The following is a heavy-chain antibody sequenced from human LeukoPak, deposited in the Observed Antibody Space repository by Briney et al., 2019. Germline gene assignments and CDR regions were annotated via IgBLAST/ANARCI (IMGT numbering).Heavy chain of an antibody. J-gene: IGHJ5*02. Sequence: PGGSLRLSCAASGFTFSSYSMNWVRQAPGEGLEWVSSISSSSSYIYYADSVKGRFTISRDNAKNSLYLQMNSLRAEDTAVYYCARVLAAAGSNWFDPWGQGTLVTVSS. CDR3: ARVLAAAGSNWFDP. CDR1: GFTFSSYS. V-gene: IGHV3-21*01. CDR2: ISSSSSYI. D-gene: IGHD6-13*01.